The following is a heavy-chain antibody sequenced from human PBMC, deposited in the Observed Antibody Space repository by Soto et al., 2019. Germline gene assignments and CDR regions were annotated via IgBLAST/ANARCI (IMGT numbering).Heavy chain of an antibody. J-gene: IGHJ4*02. CDR3: ARAILRVGYCSSTSCYELDY. CDR1: GVSLTNARVG. V-gene: IGHV2-26*01. D-gene: IGHD2-2*01. CDR2: IFSNDEK. Sequence: QVTLKESGPVLVKPTETLTLTCTVSGVSLTNARVGVSWIRQPPGKALEWLAHIFSNDEKSYNTSLKSRLTIFKDTSKSQVVLIMTNMDPVDTATYYCARAILRVGYCSSTSCYELDYWGQGTLVTVSS.